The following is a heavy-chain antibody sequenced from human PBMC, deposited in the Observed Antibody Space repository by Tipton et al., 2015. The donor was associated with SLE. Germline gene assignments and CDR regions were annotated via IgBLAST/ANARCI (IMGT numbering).Heavy chain of an antibody. CDR3: ARDPGLAAGGLDY. D-gene: IGHD6-13*01. J-gene: IGHJ4*02. CDR2: ISGTSNSI. V-gene: IGHV3-11*04. Sequence: SLRLSCAASGFNFSNYFMTWIRQAPGKGLEWVSHISGTSNSIYYADSVEGRFSVSRDNAKNSMFLQMTSLRPEDTAVYYCARDPGLAAGGLDYWGQGTLVTVSS. CDR1: GFNFSNYF.